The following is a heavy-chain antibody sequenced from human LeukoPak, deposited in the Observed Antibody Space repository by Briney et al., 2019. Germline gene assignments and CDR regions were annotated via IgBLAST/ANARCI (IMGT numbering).Heavy chain of an antibody. CDR1: GFTFSDYW. J-gene: IGHJ4*02. Sequence: GGSLRLSCAASGFTFSDYWIHWVRQAPGKGLVWVSRINTDGSITNYADSVKGRFSISRDNAKNALYLQMSSLRAEDTAVYYCARDRGPRTGFMVREAYDYWGQGTLVTVSS. CDR2: INTDGSIT. CDR3: ARDRGPRTGFMVREAYDY. D-gene: IGHD3-10*01. V-gene: IGHV3-74*01.